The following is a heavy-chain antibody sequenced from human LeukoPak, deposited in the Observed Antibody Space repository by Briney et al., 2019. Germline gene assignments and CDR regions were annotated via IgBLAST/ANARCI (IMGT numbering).Heavy chain of an antibody. CDR2: ISGSGGST. CDR1: GFTFSSYA. J-gene: IGHJ4*02. Sequence: GGSLRFSCAASGFTFSSYAMSWVRQAPGKGLEWVSAISGSGGSTYYADSVKGRFTISRDNSKNTLYLQMNSLRAEDTAVYYCAEAHYDILTGYPPDYWGQGTLVTVSS. D-gene: IGHD3-9*01. CDR3: AEAHYDILTGYPPDY. V-gene: IGHV3-23*01.